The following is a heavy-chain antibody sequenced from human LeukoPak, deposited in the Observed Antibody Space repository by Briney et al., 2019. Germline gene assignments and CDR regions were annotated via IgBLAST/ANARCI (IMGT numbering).Heavy chain of an antibody. Sequence: GASVKVSCKAFGYTFTSNYMHWVRQAPGQGPEWMGVISPSGGSTTYAQKFQGRVTMTRNTSISTAYMELSSLRSEDTAVYYCATGEVYDSSGYYPLFDYWGQGTLVTVSS. V-gene: IGHV1-46*01. D-gene: IGHD3-22*01. CDR2: ISPSGGST. CDR1: GYTFTSNY. CDR3: ATGEVYDSSGYYPLFDY. J-gene: IGHJ4*02.